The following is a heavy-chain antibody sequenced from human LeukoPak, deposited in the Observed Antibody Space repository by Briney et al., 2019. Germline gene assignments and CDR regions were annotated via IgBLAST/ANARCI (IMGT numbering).Heavy chain of an antibody. Sequence: GESLRLSCEASGFTFSSYAMSWVRQAPGKGLEWVSGVSGSGGGTYYTDYVKGRFTISRDNSKNKLFLQMNSLRVEDTAVYYCANLRGRGAYACSGASCYFYRGRGRLVTVS. J-gene: IGHJ4*02. V-gene: IGHV3-23*01. CDR2: VSGSGGGT. D-gene: IGHD2-15*01. CDR3: ANLRGRGAYACSGASCYFY. CDR1: GFTFSSYA.